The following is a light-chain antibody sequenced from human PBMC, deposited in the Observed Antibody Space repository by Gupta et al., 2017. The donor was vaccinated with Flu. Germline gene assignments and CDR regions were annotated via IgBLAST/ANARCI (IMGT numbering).Light chain of an antibody. J-gene: IGLJ2*01. CDR2: EVS. CDR1: SSDVGGYNL. CDR3: SSYTSSNTLVV. V-gene: IGLV2-14*01. Sequence: SSDVGGYNLVSWYQQHPGRAPKLMIFEVSNRPSGVSNRFSGSNSGNTASLTISGLQAEDEADYYCSSYTSSNTLVVFGGGTKLTVL.